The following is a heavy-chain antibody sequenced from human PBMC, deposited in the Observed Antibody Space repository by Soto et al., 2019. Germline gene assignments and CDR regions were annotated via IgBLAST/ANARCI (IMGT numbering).Heavy chain of an antibody. Sequence: EVQLVESGGGLVKPGGSLRLSCAASGFTFSNAWMSWVRQAPGKGLEWVGRIKSKTDGGTTDYAAPVKGRFTISRDDSKNTLYLQMNSLKTEDTAVYYCTTDQLLRWFGEGPVGMDVWGQGTTVTVSS. CDR2: IKSKTDGGTT. CDR3: TTDQLLRWFGEGPVGMDV. J-gene: IGHJ6*02. CDR1: GFTFSNAW. V-gene: IGHV3-15*01. D-gene: IGHD3-10*01.